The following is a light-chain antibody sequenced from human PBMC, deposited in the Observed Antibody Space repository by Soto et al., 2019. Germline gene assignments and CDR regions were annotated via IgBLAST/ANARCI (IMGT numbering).Light chain of an antibody. CDR3: QQRSNWPPA. CDR2: DAS. Sequence: EIVLTQSPATLSLSPGERATLSCRASQSVSSYLAWYQQKPGQAPRVLIYDASNRATGIPARFSGSGSGTDFTLTISRLEPEDFAVYYCQQRSNWPPAFGQGTRLEIK. V-gene: IGKV3-11*01. J-gene: IGKJ5*01. CDR1: QSVSSY.